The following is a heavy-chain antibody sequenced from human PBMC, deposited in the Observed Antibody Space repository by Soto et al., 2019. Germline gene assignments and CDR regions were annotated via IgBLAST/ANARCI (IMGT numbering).Heavy chain of an antibody. Sequence: SETLSLTCTVSGGSISSYYWSWIRQPPGKGLEWIGYIYYSGSTNYNPSLKSRVTISVDTSKNQFSLKLSSVTAADTAVYYCARDRGSSYGYFLPLDIWGQGTMVTVSS. CDR1: GGSISSYY. D-gene: IGHD5-18*01. CDR3: ARDRGSSYGYFLPLDI. CDR2: IYYSGST. J-gene: IGHJ3*02. V-gene: IGHV4-59*01.